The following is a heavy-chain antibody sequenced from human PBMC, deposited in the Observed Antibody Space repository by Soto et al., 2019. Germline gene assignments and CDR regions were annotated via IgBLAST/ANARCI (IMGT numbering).Heavy chain of an antibody. CDR1: GGMLGHYG. Sequence: PGEELRHSYCASGGMLGHYGMGGGRQAPGKKMEWVSAISGSGGSTYYADSVKGRFTISRDNAKNSLHLQMNSLRAEDTAVYYCTRVLSRESSARDLFYPWGRRTPVTGSS. D-gene: IGHD6-25*01. CDR2: ISGSGGST. J-gene: IGHJ5*01. CDR3: TRVLSRESSARDLFYP. V-gene: IGHV3-23*01.